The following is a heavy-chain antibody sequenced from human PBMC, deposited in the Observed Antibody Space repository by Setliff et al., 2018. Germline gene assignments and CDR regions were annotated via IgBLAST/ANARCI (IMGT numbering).Heavy chain of an antibody. CDR3: ARGGYSRGPPVYYFDY. Sequence: SETLSLTCAVYGGSFSAYYWSWIRQPPGKGLEWIGEINHSGSTNYNPSLKSRVTISVDTSKNQFSLKLSSVTAADTAVYYCARGGYSRGPPVYYFDYWGQGTLVTVSS. CDR1: GGSFSAYY. J-gene: IGHJ4*02. V-gene: IGHV4-34*01. CDR2: INHSGST. D-gene: IGHD5-12*01.